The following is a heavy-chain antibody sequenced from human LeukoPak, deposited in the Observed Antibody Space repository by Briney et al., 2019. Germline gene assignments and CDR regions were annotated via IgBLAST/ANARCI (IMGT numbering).Heavy chain of an antibody. CDR1: GFTFSNAW. D-gene: IGHD1-1*01. CDR3: ARVRGGGTTLVYYYMDV. CDR2: ISSSGSTI. Sequence: PGGSLRLSCAASGFTFSNAWMSRVRQAPGKGLEWVSYISSSGSTIYYADSVKGRFTISRDNAKNSLYLQMNSLRAEDTAVYYCARVRGGGTTLVYYYMDVWGKGTTVTVSS. V-gene: IGHV3-11*04. J-gene: IGHJ6*03.